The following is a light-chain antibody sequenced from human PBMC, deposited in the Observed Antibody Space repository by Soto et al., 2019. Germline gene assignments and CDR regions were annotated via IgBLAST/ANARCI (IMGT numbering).Light chain of an antibody. J-gene: IGLJ1*01. CDR3: QSYDSSLSAF. V-gene: IGLV1-40*01. Sequence: QAVLTQPPSVSGAPGQRVTISCTGSSSNIGAGYDVYWYQQLPGTAPKLLIYGNSNRPSGVPDRFSGSKSGTSASLAITGLQAEDEADYYCQSYDSSLSAFFGTGTKLTVL. CDR2: GNS. CDR1: SSNIGAGYD.